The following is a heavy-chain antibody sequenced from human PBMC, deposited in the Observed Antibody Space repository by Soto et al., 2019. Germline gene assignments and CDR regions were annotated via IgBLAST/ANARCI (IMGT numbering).Heavy chain of an antibody. Sequence: GGSLRLSCAASGFDFNNAWLSWLRQAPGKGLEWVGRIRSRPDGGTTDYAAPVKGRFTISRDDSKTTLYLRMNNLKPEDTAIYSCPKDAKPTAGVYYYAMDVWGQGTTVTVSS. J-gene: IGHJ6*02. V-gene: IGHV3-15*01. CDR3: PKDAKPTAGVYYYAMDV. CDR2: IRSRPDGGTT. D-gene: IGHD3-10*01. CDR1: GFDFNNAW.